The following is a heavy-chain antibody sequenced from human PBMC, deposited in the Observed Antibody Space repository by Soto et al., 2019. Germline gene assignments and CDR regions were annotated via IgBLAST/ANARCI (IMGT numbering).Heavy chain of an antibody. J-gene: IGHJ4*02. CDR3: ALGSGYNYQFDY. D-gene: IGHD5-12*01. Sequence: ASVKVSCKASGYTFTSYYMHLVRQAPGQGLEWMGIINPSGGSTSYAQKFQGRVTMTRDTSTSTVYMELSSLRSEDTAVYYCALGSGYNYQFDYWGQGTLVTLSS. V-gene: IGHV1-46*01. CDR1: GYTFTSYY. CDR2: INPSGGST.